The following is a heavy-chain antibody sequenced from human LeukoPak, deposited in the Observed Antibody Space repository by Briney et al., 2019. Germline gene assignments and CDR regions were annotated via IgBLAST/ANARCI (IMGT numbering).Heavy chain of an antibody. D-gene: IGHD3-10*01. CDR3: ARLMVRGENFDY. J-gene: IGHJ4*02. Sequence: SETLSLTCTVSGGSISSSPYYWGWIRQPPGQGLEWIGYIYYSGSPYYHPSLKSRVTISVDTSNNQFSLKLSSVTAADTAVYYCARLMVRGENFDYWGQGTLVTVSS. CDR1: GGSISSSPYY. CDR2: IYYSGSP. V-gene: IGHV4-30-4*08.